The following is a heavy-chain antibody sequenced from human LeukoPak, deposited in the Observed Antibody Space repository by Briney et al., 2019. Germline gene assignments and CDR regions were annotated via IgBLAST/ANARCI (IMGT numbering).Heavy chain of an antibody. D-gene: IGHD6-6*01. V-gene: IGHV4-59*12. Sequence: SETLSLTCTVSGGSISSYYWSWIRQPPGKGPEWIGYIYYSGSTNYNPSLKSRVTISVDTSKNQFSLKLSSVTAADTAVYYCARRSRGSSDPVDYWGQGTLVTVSS. CDR1: GGSISSYY. CDR3: ARRSRGSSDPVDY. CDR2: IYYSGST. J-gene: IGHJ4*02.